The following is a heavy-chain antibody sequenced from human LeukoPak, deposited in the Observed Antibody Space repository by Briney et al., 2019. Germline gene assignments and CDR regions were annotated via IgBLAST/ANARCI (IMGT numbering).Heavy chain of an antibody. D-gene: IGHD3-22*01. J-gene: IGHJ4*02. CDR1: GFTFSNYD. CDR2: IWYDGSNK. CDR3: ARDGVIGNYDSSGYYYAYFDY. V-gene: IGHV3-33*01. Sequence: GGSLRLSCAASGFTFSNYDMHWVRQAPGKGLEWVAVIWYDGSNKYYADSVKGRFTISRDNSKNTLYLQMNSLRAEDTAVYYCARDGVIGNYDSSGYYYAYFDYWGQGTLVTVSS.